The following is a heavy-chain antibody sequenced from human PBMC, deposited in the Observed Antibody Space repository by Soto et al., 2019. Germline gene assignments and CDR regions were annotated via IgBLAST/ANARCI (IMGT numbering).Heavy chain of an antibody. D-gene: IGHD2-2*01. J-gene: IGHJ4*02. CDR1: GYTFTSYY. V-gene: IGHV1-46*03. CDR3: AQGYCSSTSCSKFDY. Sequence: SAKVSCKASGYTFTSYYMHWVRQAPGQGLEWMGIINPSGGSTSYAQKFQGRVTMTRDTSTSTVYMELSSLRSEDTAVYYCAQGYCSSTSCSKFDYWGQGTLVTVSS. CDR2: INPSGGST.